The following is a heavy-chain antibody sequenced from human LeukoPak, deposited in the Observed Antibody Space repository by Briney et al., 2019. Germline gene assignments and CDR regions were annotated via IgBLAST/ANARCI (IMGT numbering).Heavy chain of an antibody. J-gene: IGHJ4*02. CDR3: ARDKAAAATRGLDY. Sequence: PGGSLRLSCAASGFMFSSNWMSWVRLAPGKGLEWVAVISYDGSNKYYADSVKGRFTISRDNSKNTLYLQMNSLRAEDTAVYYCARDKAAAATRGLDYWGQGTLVTVSS. V-gene: IGHV3-30-3*01. CDR2: ISYDGSNK. D-gene: IGHD6-13*01. CDR1: GFMFSSNW.